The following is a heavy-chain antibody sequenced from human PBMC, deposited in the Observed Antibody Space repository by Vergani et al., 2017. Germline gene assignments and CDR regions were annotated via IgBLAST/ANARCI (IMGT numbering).Heavy chain of an antibody. Sequence: QVQLQQWGAGLLKPSETLSLTCAVYGGSFSGYYWSWIRQPPGKGLEWIGEINHSGSTNYNPSLKSRVTISVDTSKNQFSLKLSSVTAADTAVYYCARESGNYDILTGYYGTYYGMDVWGQGTTVTVSS. V-gene: IGHV4-34*01. J-gene: IGHJ6*02. D-gene: IGHD3-9*01. CDR1: GGSFSGYY. CDR3: ARESGNYDILTGYYGTYYGMDV. CDR2: INHSGST.